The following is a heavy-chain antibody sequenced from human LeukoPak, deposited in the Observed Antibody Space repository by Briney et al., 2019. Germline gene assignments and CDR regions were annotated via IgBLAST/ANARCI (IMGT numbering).Heavy chain of an antibody. CDR2: IRYDGTNK. CDR3: AKDLRYGRDFDY. CDR1: GFTFSNYG. J-gene: IGHJ4*02. Sequence: PGGSLRLSCAASGFTFSNYGMRWVRQAPGKGLEWVAFIRYDGTNKYYADSVKGRFTISRDNSKNTLYLQMNSLRAEGTAVYYCAKDLRYGRDFDYWGQGTLVTVSS. V-gene: IGHV3-30*02. D-gene: IGHD5-18*01.